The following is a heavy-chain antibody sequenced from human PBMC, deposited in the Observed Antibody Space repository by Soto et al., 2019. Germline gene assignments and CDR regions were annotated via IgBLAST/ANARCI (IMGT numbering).Heavy chain of an antibody. CDR1: GFTFSYYS. D-gene: IGHD3-16*02. J-gene: IGHJ4*02. CDR2: ISTSSSTI. Sequence: PGGSLILSCAASGFTFSYYSINWVRPAPGKGLEWVSYISTSSSTIYYADSVKGRFTISRDNAKNSLYLQMNSLRAEDTAVYYCARDVSYDYIWGSFRPLDFDYWGQGTLVTVSS. V-gene: IGHV3-48*01. CDR3: ARDVSYDYIWGSFRPLDFDY.